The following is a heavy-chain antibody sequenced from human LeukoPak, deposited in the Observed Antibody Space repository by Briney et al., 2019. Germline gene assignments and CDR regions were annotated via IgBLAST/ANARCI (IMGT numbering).Heavy chain of an antibody. CDR2: INHSGST. Sequence: SETLSLTCAVYGGSFSGYYWSWIRQPPGKGLEWIGEINHSGSTNYNPSLKSRVTISVDTSKNQFSLKLSSATAADTAVYYCARGLVVVVAAIDAFDIWGQGTMVTVSS. CDR1: GGSFSGYY. J-gene: IGHJ3*02. V-gene: IGHV4-34*01. CDR3: ARGLVVVVAAIDAFDI. D-gene: IGHD2-15*01.